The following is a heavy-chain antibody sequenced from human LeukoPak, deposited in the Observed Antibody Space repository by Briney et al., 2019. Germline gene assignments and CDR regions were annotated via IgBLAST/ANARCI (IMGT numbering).Heavy chain of an antibody. Sequence: SETLSLTCTVSGNSISSGDNYWSWIRQPAGKGLEWIGYIYYSGSTNYNPSLKSRVTISVDTSKNQFSLKLSSVTAADTAVYYCARTTEAHSWRTRYYDYYMDVWGKGTTVTVSS. D-gene: IGHD6-13*01. V-gene: IGHV4-61*10. CDR3: ARTTEAHSWRTRYYDYYMDV. CDR1: GNSISSGDNY. CDR2: IYYSGST. J-gene: IGHJ6*03.